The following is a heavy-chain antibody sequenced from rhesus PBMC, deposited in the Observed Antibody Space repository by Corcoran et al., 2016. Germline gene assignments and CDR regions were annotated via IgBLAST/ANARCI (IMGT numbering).Heavy chain of an antibody. V-gene: IGHV4S7*01. CDR1: GGSISGGHG. D-gene: IGHD6-31*01. CDR2: KYSTSGNT. J-gene: IGHJ4*01. CDR3: ARILIAAAHRFDS. Sequence: QVQLQESGPGLLKPSETLSLTCAVSGGSISGGHGWGWIRQPPGKGLEWLGSKYSTSGNTYYNPSLKSRVTISTDTSKNQFSLKLTSVTAADTAVYYCARILIAAAHRFDSWGQGVLVTVSS.